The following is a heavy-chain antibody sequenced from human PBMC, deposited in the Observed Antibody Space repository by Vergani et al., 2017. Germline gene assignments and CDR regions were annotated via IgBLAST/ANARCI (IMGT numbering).Heavy chain of an antibody. CDR3: VKDGGCYENFFDS. V-gene: IGHV3-23*01. Sequence: EVQLLESGGSLKQPGGSVRLSCAASGFTFSTYAMHWVRQAPGKGLGWVSALTGGGGSTYYADSFKGRFIISRDNSRDTLYLQMNSLRPEDTATYYCVKDGGCYENFFDSWGQGTLVTVSS. CDR2: LTGGGGST. CDR1: GFTFSTYA. D-gene: IGHD1-26*01. J-gene: IGHJ4*02.